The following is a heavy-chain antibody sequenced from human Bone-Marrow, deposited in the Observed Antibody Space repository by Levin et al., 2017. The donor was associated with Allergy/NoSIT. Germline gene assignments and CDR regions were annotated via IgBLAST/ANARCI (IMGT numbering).Heavy chain of an antibody. J-gene: IGHJ1*01. D-gene: IGHD3-16*01. CDR3: AGGVGTTHFQH. CDR1: GGYISSYY. CDR2: IYHSGST. Sequence: SETLSLTCSVSGGYISSYYWSWIRQPPGKGLEWIAYIYHSGSTNYNPSLKSRVTISVDRSKTQFSLKLNSVTATDTAVYYCAGGVGTTHFQHWGQGTLVTVSS. V-gene: IGHV4-59*01.